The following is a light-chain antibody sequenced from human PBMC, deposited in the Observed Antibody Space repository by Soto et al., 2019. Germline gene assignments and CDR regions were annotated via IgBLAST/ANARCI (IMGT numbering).Light chain of an antibody. Sequence: QSVLTQPPSASGTPGQRVTIFCSGSTSNIGSNVVNWFQQLPGTAPKLLIYTNNLRPSGVPDRFSGSKSGTSASLAITGLQSDDESDSYCAAWDDSLSAYVSGTGTKVTVL. CDR1: TSNIGSNV. J-gene: IGLJ1*01. CDR3: AAWDDSLSAYV. V-gene: IGLV1-44*01. CDR2: TNN.